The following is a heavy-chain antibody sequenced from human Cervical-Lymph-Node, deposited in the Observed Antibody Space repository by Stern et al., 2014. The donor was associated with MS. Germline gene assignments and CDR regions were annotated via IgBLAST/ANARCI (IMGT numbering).Heavy chain of an antibody. CDR2: IQTSGRT. Sequence: VQLEESGPGLVKPSQTLSLTCIVSGGSISSGSYYWSWIRQPAGKGLEWIGRIQTSGRTNYSPSLRSRVTISLDPPKNQFPLNLNSVTAADTAVYYCASQRFLESIYWYFDLWGRGTLVTVSS. CDR3: ASQRFLESIYWYFDL. V-gene: IGHV4-61*02. CDR1: GGSISSGSYY. J-gene: IGHJ2*01. D-gene: IGHD3-3*01.